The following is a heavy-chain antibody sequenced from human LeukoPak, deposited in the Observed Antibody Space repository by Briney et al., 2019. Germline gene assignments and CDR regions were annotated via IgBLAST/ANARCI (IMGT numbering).Heavy chain of an antibody. D-gene: IGHD3-10*01. CDR1: GFTFSNYW. V-gene: IGHV3-74*01. CDR2: INSDGSST. Sequence: GGSLRLSCAASGFTFSNYWMHWVRQAPGKGLVWVSHINSDGSSTSYADSVKGRFTISRDNAKNTLYLQMNSLRAEDTAVYYCARVISGMVRGVVESDYWGQGTLVTASS. J-gene: IGHJ4*02. CDR3: ARVISGMVRGVVESDY.